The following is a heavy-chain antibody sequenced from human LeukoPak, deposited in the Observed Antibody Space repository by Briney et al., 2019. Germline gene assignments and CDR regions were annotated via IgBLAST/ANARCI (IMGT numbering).Heavy chain of an antibody. CDR3: ARARKPTGYCSSTSCYTYGMDV. Sequence: PGGSLRLSCAASGFTFSSYGMHWVRQAPGKGLEWVAVIWYDGSNEYYADSVKGRLTISRDNSKNTLYLQMNSLRAEDTAVYYCARARKPTGYCSSTSCYTYGMDVWGQGTTVTVSS. CDR2: IWYDGSNE. J-gene: IGHJ6*02. D-gene: IGHD2-2*02. CDR1: GFTFSSYG. V-gene: IGHV3-33*01.